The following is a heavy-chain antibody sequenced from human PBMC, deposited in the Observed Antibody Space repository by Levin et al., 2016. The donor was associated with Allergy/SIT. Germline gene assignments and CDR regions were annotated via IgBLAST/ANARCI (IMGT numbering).Heavy chain of an antibody. CDR1: GFTFSSYW. V-gene: IGHV3-74*01. CDR2: INSDGSNT. J-gene: IGHJ4*02. CDR3: AKSDPPTPY. Sequence: GESLKISCAASGFTFSSYWMHWVRQAPGKGLVWVSRINSDGSNTNYADSVKGRFTISRDNAKNTLYLQMNSLRAEDTGIYYCAKSDPPTPYWGQGTLVTVSS.